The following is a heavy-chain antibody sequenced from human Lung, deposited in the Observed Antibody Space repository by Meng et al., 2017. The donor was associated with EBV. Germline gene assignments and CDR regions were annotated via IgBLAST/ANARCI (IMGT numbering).Heavy chain of an antibody. D-gene: IGHD4-17*01. CDR1: GGSISSGDYY. CDR3: ARGPTTYFDY. V-gene: IGHV4-30-4*01. J-gene: IGHJ4*02. Sequence: RQESGPGPGEASQPLALPCTFSGGSISSGDYYWGWIRQPPGKGLEWIGYIYYSGSTYYNPSLKSRVTISVDTSKNQFSLKLSSVTAADTAVYYCARGPTTYFDYWGQGTLVTVSS. CDR2: IYYSGST.